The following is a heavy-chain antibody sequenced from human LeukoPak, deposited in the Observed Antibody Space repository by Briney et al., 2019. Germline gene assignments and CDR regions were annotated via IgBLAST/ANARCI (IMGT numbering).Heavy chain of an antibody. V-gene: IGHV1-24*01. CDR3: ATTTYCSSTSCYDSFWFDP. D-gene: IGHD2-2*01. Sequence: GASVKVSCKVSGYTLTELSMHWVRQAPGKGLEWMGGFDPEDGETIYAQKFQGRVTMTEDTSTDTAYMELSSLRSEDTAVYYCATTTYCSSTSCYDSFWFDPWGQGTLVTVSS. CDR2: FDPEDGET. J-gene: IGHJ5*02. CDR1: GYTLTELS.